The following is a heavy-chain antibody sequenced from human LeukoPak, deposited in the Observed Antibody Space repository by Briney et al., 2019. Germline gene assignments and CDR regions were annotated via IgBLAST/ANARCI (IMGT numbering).Heavy chain of an antibody. CDR2: INTDGSST. CDR1: GFTFSSYW. V-gene: IGHV3-74*01. CDR3: ARVMGRLCSGGSCYFDY. D-gene: IGHD2-15*01. Sequence: GGSLRLSCAASGFTFSSYWMHWVRQAPGKGLVWVSRINTDGSSTSYADSVKGRFTISRDNAKNTLYLQMNSLRAEDTAVYYCARVMGRLCSGGSCYFDYWGQGTLVTVSS. J-gene: IGHJ4*02.